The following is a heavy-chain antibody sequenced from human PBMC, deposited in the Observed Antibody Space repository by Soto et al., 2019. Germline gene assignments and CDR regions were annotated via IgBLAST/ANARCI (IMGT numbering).Heavy chain of an antibody. V-gene: IGHV1-69*13. CDR2: IIPIFGTA. CDR1: GGTFSSYA. D-gene: IGHD2-2*01. J-gene: IGHJ6*02. CDR3: ARDHRVPAANYYYGMDV. Sequence: SVKVSCKASGGTFSSYAISWVRQAPGQGLEWMGGIIPIFGTANYAQKFQGRATITADESTSTAYMKLSSLGSEDTAVYYCARDHRVPAANYYYGMDVWGQGTTVTVSS.